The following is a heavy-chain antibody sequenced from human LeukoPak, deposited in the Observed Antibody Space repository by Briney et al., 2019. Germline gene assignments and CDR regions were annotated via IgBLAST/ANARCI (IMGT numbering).Heavy chain of an antibody. CDR1: GFTFSDYY. J-gene: IGHJ4*02. CDR2: ISSSGSTI. CDR3: ARDNNDFWSGYYPDY. D-gene: IGHD3-3*01. V-gene: IGHV3-11*01. Sequence: GGSLRLSCAASGFTFSDYYMSWIRQAPGKGLEWASYISSSGSTIYYADSVKGRFTISRDNAKSSLYLQMNSLRAEDTAVYYCARDNNDFWSGYYPDYWGQGTLVTVSS.